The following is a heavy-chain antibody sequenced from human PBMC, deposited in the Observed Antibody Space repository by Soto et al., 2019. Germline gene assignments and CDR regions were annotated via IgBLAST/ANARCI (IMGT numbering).Heavy chain of an antibody. Sequence: KESGPTLVKPTQTLTLTCTFSGFSLSTSGVGVGWIRQPPGKALEWLALIYWNDDKRYSPSLKSRLTITKDTSKNQVVLTMTNMDPVDTATYYCARLRGASYYFDYWGQGTLVTVSS. J-gene: IGHJ4*02. CDR2: IYWNDDK. D-gene: IGHD3-10*01. V-gene: IGHV2-5*01. CDR3: ARLRGASYYFDY. CDR1: GFSLSTSGVG.